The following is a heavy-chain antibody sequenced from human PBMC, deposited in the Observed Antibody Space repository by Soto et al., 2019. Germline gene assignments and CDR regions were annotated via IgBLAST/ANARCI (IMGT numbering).Heavy chain of an antibody. CDR1: YGSISGGGCS. Sequence: PSETLSLTYTVFYGSISGGGCSWSWIRQPPGKGLEWIGYIYYTGSAYYNPSLKSRVTMSVDTSKNQFSLKVTSVTAAYTAVYYCGSGGRSKWFDPWGQGTLVTVFS. D-gene: IGHD1-26*01. CDR3: GSGGRSKWFDP. V-gene: IGHV4-30-2*05. J-gene: IGHJ5*02. CDR2: IYYTGSA.